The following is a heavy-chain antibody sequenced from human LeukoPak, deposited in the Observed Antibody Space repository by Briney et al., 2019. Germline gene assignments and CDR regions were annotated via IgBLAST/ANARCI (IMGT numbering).Heavy chain of an antibody. Sequence: ASVKVSCKASGYTFISYQMHWVRQAPGQGLEWMGIINPTGGSTSHAQKFQGRVTMTRDTSTSTVYMELSSLRSEDTAVYYCAGKGSSSCFDYWGQGTLVTVSS. J-gene: IGHJ4*02. CDR2: INPTGGST. CDR1: GYTFISYQ. D-gene: IGHD6-6*01. V-gene: IGHV1-46*01. CDR3: AGKGSSSCFDY.